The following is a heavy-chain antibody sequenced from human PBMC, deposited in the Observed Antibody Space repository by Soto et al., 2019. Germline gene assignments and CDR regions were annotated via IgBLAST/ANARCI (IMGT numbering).Heavy chain of an antibody. Sequence: EVQLVESGGGLVQPGGSLRLSCAASGFTFSTYWMHWIRQVPGKGLEWVSRINSDASHTYYADSVKGRFTISRDNAKNTLPLEMNIVRAEDTAVYYCVRDGHCIPTCCYGNWFDPWGQGTLVNVSS. J-gene: IGHJ5*02. CDR3: VRDGHCIPTCCYGNWFDP. V-gene: IGHV3-74*01. CDR1: GFTFSTYW. D-gene: IGHD2-2*01. CDR2: INSDASHT.